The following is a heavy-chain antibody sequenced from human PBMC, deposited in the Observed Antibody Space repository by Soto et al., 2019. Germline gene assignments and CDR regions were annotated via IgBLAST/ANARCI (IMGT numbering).Heavy chain of an antibody. CDR2: VSLDSDTI. Sequence: GGSLRLSCRASGYDFRTYSMNWVRQAPGQGLEWIAYVSLDSDTIQYADSVKGRFTISRDDAENSLYPQMDSLRDEDTAVYYCARDDDNEANAFDDWGPGTLVTVS. CDR3: ARDDDNEANAFDD. J-gene: IGHJ4*02. V-gene: IGHV3-48*02. D-gene: IGHD2-8*01. CDR1: GYDFRTYS.